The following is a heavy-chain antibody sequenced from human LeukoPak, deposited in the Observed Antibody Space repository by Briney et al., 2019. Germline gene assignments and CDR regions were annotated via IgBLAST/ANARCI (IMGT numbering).Heavy chain of an antibody. CDR1: GYTFTSYG. D-gene: IGHD6-13*01. CDR3: ARTTEAHSWQTRYYSYYMDV. CDR2: ISAYNGNT. J-gene: IGHJ6*03. Sequence: ASVKVSCKASGYTFTSYGISWVRQAPGQGLEWMGCISAYNGNTNYAQKLQGRVTMTTDTSTSTAYMELRSLRSDDTAVYYCARTTEAHSWQTRYYSYYMDVWGKGTTVTVSS. V-gene: IGHV1-18*01.